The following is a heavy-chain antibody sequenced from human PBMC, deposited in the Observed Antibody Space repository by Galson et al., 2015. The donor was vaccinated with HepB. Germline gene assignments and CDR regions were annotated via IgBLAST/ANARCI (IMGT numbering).Heavy chain of an antibody. J-gene: IGHJ4*02. CDR3: AKAQSQWLRPYYFDY. Sequence: SLRLSCAASGFTFNTYVMHWVRQAPGKGLEWVALISYDGKNKYYADSVKGRFTISRDNSKNTLYLQTNSLRAEDTAIYYCAKAQSQWLRPYYFDYWGQGTLVTVSS. CDR1: GFTFNTYV. V-gene: IGHV3-30*04. D-gene: IGHD6-19*01. CDR2: ISYDGKNK.